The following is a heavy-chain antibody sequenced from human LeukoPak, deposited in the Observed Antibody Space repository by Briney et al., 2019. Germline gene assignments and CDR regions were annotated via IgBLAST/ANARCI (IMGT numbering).Heavy chain of an antibody. CDR1: GYTFTSYD. CDR2: INAGNGNT. Sequence: GASVKVSCKASGYTFTSYDINWVRQAPGQRLEWMGWINAGNGNTKYSQKFQGRVTITRDTSASTAYMELSSLRSEDTAVYYCARAACGGNCDFDYWGQGTLVTVSS. J-gene: IGHJ4*02. CDR3: ARAACGGNCDFDY. D-gene: IGHD2-21*02. V-gene: IGHV1-3*01.